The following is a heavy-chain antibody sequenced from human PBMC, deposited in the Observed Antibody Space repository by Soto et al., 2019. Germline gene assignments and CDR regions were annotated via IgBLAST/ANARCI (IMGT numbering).Heavy chain of an antibody. CDR1: GFTFSHAW. J-gene: IGHJ6*02. CDR3: ATMGHCSNGVCSYYYYGMDV. V-gene: IGHV3-15*07. D-gene: IGHD2-8*01. CDR2: IKSKIDGRTS. Sequence: EVQLVESGGGLVKPGGSLRLSCGASGFTFSHAWMNWVRQAPGKGLEWVGRIKSKIDGRTSDYAAPVKGRFSISRDDSKDTLFLQMNNLKTEDTAVYFCATMGHCSNGVCSYYYYGMDVWGLGTTVTVSS.